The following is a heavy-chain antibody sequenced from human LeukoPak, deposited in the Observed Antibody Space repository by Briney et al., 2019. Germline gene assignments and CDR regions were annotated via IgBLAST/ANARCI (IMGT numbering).Heavy chain of an antibody. J-gene: IGHJ2*01. CDR1: GFTFTSYA. CDR3: ARLRWEVTHYWYFDL. D-gene: IGHD4-23*01. Sequence: GESLRLSCAASGFTFTSYAMSWVRQAPGKGLEWVSAISGSGGSTYFADSVRGRFSISRDNSKNTLYLQMNSLRAEDTAIYYCARLRWEVTHYWYFDLWGRGTLVTVSS. V-gene: IGHV3-23*01. CDR2: ISGSGGST.